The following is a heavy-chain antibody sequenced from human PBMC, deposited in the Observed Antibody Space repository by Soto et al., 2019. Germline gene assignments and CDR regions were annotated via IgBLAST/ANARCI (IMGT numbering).Heavy chain of an antibody. CDR2: IYSGGST. D-gene: IGHD2-2*01. Sequence: GGSLRLSCAASGFTVSSNYMSWVRQAPGKGLEWVSVIYSGGSTYYADSVKGRFTISRDNSKNTLYLQMNSLRAEDTAVYYCARDSTSGDYYYYYYMDVWGKGTTVTVSS. V-gene: IGHV3-66*01. CDR3: ARDSTSGDYYYYYYMDV. CDR1: GFTVSSNY. J-gene: IGHJ6*03.